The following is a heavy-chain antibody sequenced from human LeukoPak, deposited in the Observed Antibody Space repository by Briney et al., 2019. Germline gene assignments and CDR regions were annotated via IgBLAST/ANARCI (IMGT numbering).Heavy chain of an antibody. Sequence: SETLSLTRAVYGGSFSGYYWSWIRQPPGKGLEWIGEINHSGSTNYNPSLKSRVTISVDTSKNQFSLKLSSVTAADTAVYYCAREDGSGSYLGWFDPWGQGTLVTVSS. J-gene: IGHJ5*02. CDR1: GGSFSGYY. D-gene: IGHD3-10*01. V-gene: IGHV4-34*01. CDR3: AREDGSGSYLGWFDP. CDR2: INHSGST.